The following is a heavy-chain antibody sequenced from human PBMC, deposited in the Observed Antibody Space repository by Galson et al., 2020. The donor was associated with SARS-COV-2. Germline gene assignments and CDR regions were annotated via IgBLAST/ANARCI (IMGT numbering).Heavy chain of an antibody. V-gene: IGHV1-24*01. Sequence: ASVKVSCKVSGSTLTELSMHWVRQAPGKGLEWMGGFDPEDGETIYAQKFQGRVTMTEDTSTDTAYMELSSLRSEDTAVYYCATDFSYSSSWYVNYWGQGTLVTVSS. D-gene: IGHD6-13*01. CDR2: FDPEDGET. J-gene: IGHJ4*02. CDR3: ATDFSYSSSWYVNY. CDR1: GSTLTELS.